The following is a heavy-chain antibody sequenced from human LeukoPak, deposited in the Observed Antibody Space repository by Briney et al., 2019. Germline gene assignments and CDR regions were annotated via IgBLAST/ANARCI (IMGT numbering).Heavy chain of an antibody. CDR2: IIPIFGTA. CDR3: ARGRGFGESRPRVFDY. V-gene: IGHV1-69*13. D-gene: IGHD3-10*01. Sequence: SVKVSCKASGGTFSSYAISWVRQAPGQGLEWMGGIIPIFGTANYAQKFQGRVTITADESTSTAYMELSSLRSEDTAVYYCARGRGFGESRPRVFDYWGQGTLVTVSS. CDR1: GGTFSSYA. J-gene: IGHJ4*02.